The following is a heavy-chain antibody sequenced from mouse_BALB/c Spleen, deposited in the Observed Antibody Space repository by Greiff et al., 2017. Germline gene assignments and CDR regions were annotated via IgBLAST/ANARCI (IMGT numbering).Heavy chain of an antibody. D-gene: IGHD2-4*01. J-gene: IGHJ4*01. CDR2: IWSGGST. V-gene: IGHV2-2*02. CDR1: GFSLTSYG. Sequence: VKLQESGPGLVQPSQSLSITCTVSGFSLTSYGVHWVRQSPGKGLEWLGVIWSGGSTDYNAAFISRLSISKDNSKSQVFFKMNSLQANDTAIYYCARKGDYYDDAMDYWGQGTSVTVSS. CDR3: ARKGDYYDDAMDY.